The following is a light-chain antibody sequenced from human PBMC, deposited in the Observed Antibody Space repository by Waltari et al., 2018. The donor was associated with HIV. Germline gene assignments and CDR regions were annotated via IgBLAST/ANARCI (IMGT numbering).Light chain of an antibody. CDR3: ATWDETLDGPV. Sequence: QSVLTQSPSASGTPGKRATISCSEAASTTGRNSVSWYQRAPGTAPHLFMFSYYLRPAGVPDRLSVSRSGSAASLAISGLRSEDEADYYCATWDETLDGPVFGGGTRLTVL. V-gene: IGLV1-44*01. CDR2: SYY. J-gene: IGLJ3*02. CDR1: ASTTGRNS.